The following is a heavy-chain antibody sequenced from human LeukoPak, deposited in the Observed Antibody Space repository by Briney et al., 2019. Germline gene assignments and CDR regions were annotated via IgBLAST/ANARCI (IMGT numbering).Heavy chain of an antibody. CDR1: GGSFSGYY. CDR3: ARVDVDTAMVTAFDY. Sequence: LFLTCAVYGGSFSGYYWSWIRQAPGKGLEWVSYISSSGSTIYYADSVKGRFTISRDNAKNSLYLQMNSLRAEDTAVYYCARVDVDTAMVTAFDYWGQGTLVTVSS. J-gene: IGHJ4*02. CDR2: ISSSGSTI. V-gene: IGHV3-11*01. D-gene: IGHD5-18*01.